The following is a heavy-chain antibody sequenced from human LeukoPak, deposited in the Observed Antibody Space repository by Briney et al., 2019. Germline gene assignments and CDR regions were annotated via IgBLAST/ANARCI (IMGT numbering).Heavy chain of an antibody. D-gene: IGHD5-24*01. CDR3: ARAITGRWLPKDAFDI. CDR1: GGTFSSYA. V-gene: IGHV1-69*04. Sequence: SVKVSCKASGGTFSSYAISWVRQAPGQGLEWMGRIIPILGIANYAQKFQGRVTITAGKSTSTAYMELSSLRSEDTAVYYCARAITGRWLPKDAFDIWGQGTMVTVSS. J-gene: IGHJ3*02. CDR2: IIPILGIA.